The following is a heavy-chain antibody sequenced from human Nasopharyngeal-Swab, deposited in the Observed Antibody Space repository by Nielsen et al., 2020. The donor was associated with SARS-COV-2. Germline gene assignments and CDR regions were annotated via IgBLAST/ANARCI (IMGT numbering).Heavy chain of an antibody. V-gene: IGHV4-34*01. Sequence: GSLRLSCAVYGGSFSAYCWTWVRQPPGKGLEWIGEITHGGTTNYNPSLKSRVTMSVETSKNQFSLKLSSVTAADTAVYYCVRAPDYDVLTGYYPDGFDVWGRGTMVTVSS. D-gene: IGHD3-9*01. CDR1: GGSFSAYC. J-gene: IGHJ3*01. CDR2: ITHGGTT. CDR3: VRAPDYDVLTGYYPDGFDV.